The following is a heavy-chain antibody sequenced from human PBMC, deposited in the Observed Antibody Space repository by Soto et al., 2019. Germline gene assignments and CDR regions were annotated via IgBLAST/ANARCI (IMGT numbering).Heavy chain of an antibody. V-gene: IGHV4-31*03. CDR1: GGSISSGGYY. D-gene: IGHD4-17*01. Sequence: QVQLQESGPGLVKPSQTLSLTCTVSGGSISSGGYYWSWIRQHPGKGLEWIGYIYYSGSTYSNPSLKSRVTRSVDTSKSQFSLKLSSVTAADTAVYYCVRKEVTTDVWFDPWGQGTLVTVSS. J-gene: IGHJ5*02. CDR3: VRKEVTTDVWFDP. CDR2: IYYSGST.